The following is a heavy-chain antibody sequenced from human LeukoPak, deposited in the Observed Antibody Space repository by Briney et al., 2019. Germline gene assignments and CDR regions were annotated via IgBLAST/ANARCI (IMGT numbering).Heavy chain of an antibody. CDR2: IYYSGGT. D-gene: IGHD7-27*01. CDR3: ARETPGARHFDY. Sequence: SEALSLTCTVSGGSINYYYWMWIRQPPGKGLEWIGYIYYSGGTHYNPSLKSRVTMLVDTSKNQFSLKLTAVIAADTAVYYCARETPGARHFDYWGQGSLVTVSS. CDR1: GGSINYYY. J-gene: IGHJ4*02. V-gene: IGHV4-59*01.